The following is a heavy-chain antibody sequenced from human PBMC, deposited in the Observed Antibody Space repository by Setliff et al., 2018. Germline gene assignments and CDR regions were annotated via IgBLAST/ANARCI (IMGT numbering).Heavy chain of an antibody. V-gene: IGHV4-34*01. Sequence: SETLSLTCAVSGGSFSGYYWSWIRQPPGKGLEWIGEINHSGSTNYNPSLKSRGTISVATSKNQFSLNLTSVTAADTAMYYCAREPRYYNFWSGYTRDNFDYWGQGTLVTVSS. D-gene: IGHD3-3*01. J-gene: IGHJ4*02. CDR3: AREPRYYNFWSGYTRDNFDY. CDR2: INHSGST. CDR1: GGSFSGYY.